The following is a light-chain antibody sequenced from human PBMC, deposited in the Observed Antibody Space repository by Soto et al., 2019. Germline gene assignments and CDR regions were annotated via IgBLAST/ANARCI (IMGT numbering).Light chain of an antibody. CDR1: QIVTSY. Sequence: VLTQSPATLSLSAVEGATLSSRASQIVTSYLPWYQQKPGKAPRLIIYYASNRATGIPASFIGSRSWTDFTLPIRSLEPEDVAVYYCQQRSNWPLTFGGGAKVDI. V-gene: IGKV3-11*01. CDR3: QQRSNWPLT. CDR2: YAS. J-gene: IGKJ4*01.